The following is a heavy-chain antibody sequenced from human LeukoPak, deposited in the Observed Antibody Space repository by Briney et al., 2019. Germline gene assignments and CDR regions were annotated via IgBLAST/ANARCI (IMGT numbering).Heavy chain of an antibody. V-gene: IGHV5-51*01. CDR1: GYSFTSYW. D-gene: IGHD3-22*01. Sequence: GESLKISCKGSGYSFTSYWIGWVRQMPGKGLEWMGIIYPGDSDTRYSPSFQGQVTISADKSISTAYLQWSSLKASDTAMYYCARHDFDYYDSSGYAPGGFDYWGQGTLVTVSS. CDR2: IYPGDSDT. CDR3: ARHDFDYYDSSGYAPGGFDY. J-gene: IGHJ4*02.